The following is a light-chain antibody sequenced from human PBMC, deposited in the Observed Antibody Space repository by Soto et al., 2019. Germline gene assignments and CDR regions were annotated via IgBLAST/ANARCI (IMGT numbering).Light chain of an antibody. J-gene: IGLJ2*01. CDR2: GNS. CDR3: QSYDRSLTCVV. V-gene: IGLV1-40*01. CDR1: TSNIGAGHG. Sequence: QSVLTQPPSVSGAPGRRVTISCTGSTSNIGAGHGVHWYQHLPGTAPKLLMYGNSIRPSGVPDRFSGSKSGTSASLAITGLRAEDEADYYCQSYDRSLTCVVFGGGTKLTVL.